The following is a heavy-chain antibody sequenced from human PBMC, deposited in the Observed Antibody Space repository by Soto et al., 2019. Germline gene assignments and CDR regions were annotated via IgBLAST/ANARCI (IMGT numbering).Heavy chain of an antibody. J-gene: IGHJ6*03. CDR1: GYTFTSYG. CDR3: ARDRFFRITIFGVVIGPMDV. CDR2: ISAYNSNT. D-gene: IGHD3-3*01. Sequence: ASVKVSCKASGYTFTSYGISWVRQAPGQGLEWMGWISAYNSNTNYAQKLQGRVTMTTDTSTSTAYMELRSLRSDDTAVYYFARDRFFRITIFGVVIGPMDVWGKGTTVTVSS. V-gene: IGHV1-18*01.